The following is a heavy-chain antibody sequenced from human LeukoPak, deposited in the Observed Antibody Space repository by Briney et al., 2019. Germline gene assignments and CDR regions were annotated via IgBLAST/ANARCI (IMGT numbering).Heavy chain of an antibody. CDR1: GGSISSYY. V-gene: IGHV4-59*01. CDR3: ARGMVRFGMDV. J-gene: IGHJ6*02. CDR2: IYYSGRT. Sequence: SETLSLTCTVSGGSISSYYWSWIRQPPGKGLEWIGYIYYSGRTNYNPSLKSRVTISVDTSKNQFSLKLSSVTAADTAVYYCARGMVRFGMDVWGQGTTVTVSS. D-gene: IGHD3-10*01.